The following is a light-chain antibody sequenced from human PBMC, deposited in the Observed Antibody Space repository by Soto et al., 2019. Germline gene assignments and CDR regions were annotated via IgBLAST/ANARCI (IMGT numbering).Light chain of an antibody. V-gene: IGLV2-8*01. CDR3: SSYAARTNFYSV. CDR1: SSDVGGYNY. Sequence: QSALTQPPSASGSPGQSVTISCTGTSSDVGGYNYVSWYQQYPGRAPKLMIYEVTKRPSGVPDRFSGSKSGNTASLTVSGPQAEDEADYSCSSYAARTNFYSVFGGGPSSPS. J-gene: IGLJ3*02. CDR2: EVT.